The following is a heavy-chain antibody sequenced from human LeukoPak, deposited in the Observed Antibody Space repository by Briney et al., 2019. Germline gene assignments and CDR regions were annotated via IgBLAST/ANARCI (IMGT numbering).Heavy chain of an antibody. CDR1: GYSISSGYY. D-gene: IGHD2-2*01. J-gene: IGHJ5*02. CDR2: IYHSGST. V-gene: IGHV4-38-2*01. Sequence: PSETLSLTCAVSGYSISSGYYWGWIRQPSGKGLEWIGSIYHSGSTYYNPSLKSRVTISVDTSKNQFSLKLSSVTAADTAVYYCARLSGYCSSTSCYEFGPWGQGTLVTVSS. CDR3: ARLSGYCSSTSCYEFGP.